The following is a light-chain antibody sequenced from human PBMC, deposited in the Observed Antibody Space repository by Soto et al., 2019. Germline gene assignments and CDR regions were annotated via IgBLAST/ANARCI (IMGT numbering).Light chain of an antibody. J-gene: IGLJ1*01. CDR1: SSNIGGNS. CDR3: GSWDSSVSAYV. CDR2: DDN. Sequence: QSLLTHPPSLSAAPGQRVTIPYSGSSSNIGGNSVSWYQQLPGTAPKLLIYDDNKRPSGIPDRFPGSKSGTSPTLGITGFQTGDEADYYCGSWDSSVSAYVFRTGTKVTVL. V-gene: IGLV1-51*01.